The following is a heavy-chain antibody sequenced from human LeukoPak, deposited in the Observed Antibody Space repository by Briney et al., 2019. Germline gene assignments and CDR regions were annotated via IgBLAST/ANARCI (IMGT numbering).Heavy chain of an antibody. CDR3: ALNRGGLSY. Sequence: GASVKVSCKASGYTFTSHEIIWVRQATGQGLEWMGWMNPDSGHTASAQKIQGRVTLTTLNSINTAYMQLSSLTSEDTAVYYCALNRGGLSYWGQGALVTVPS. CDR1: GYTFTSHE. CDR2: MNPDSGHT. D-gene: IGHD3-10*01. J-gene: IGHJ4*02. V-gene: IGHV1-8*01.